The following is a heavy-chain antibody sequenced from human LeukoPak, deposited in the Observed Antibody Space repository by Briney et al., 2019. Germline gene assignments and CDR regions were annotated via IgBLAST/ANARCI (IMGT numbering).Heavy chain of an antibody. V-gene: IGHV1-8*01. CDR1: GYTFTSYD. Sequence: ASVKVSCKASGYTFTSYDINWVRQATGQGLEWKGWMNPNSGNTGYAQKFQGRVTMTRNTSISTAYMELSSLRSEDTAVYYCARFWRDYYGSGSATDYWGQGTLVTVSS. CDR2: MNPNSGNT. D-gene: IGHD3-10*01. CDR3: ARFWRDYYGSGSATDY. J-gene: IGHJ4*02.